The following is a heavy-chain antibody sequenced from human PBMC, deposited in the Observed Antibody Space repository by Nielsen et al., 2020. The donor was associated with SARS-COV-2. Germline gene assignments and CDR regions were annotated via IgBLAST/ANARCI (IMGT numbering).Heavy chain of an antibody. Sequence: GSLRLSCSVSGASISSSSWSWVRQSPGKGLEWIGYIYYSGSTYYNPSLKSRVTISVDTSKNQFSLKLSSVTAADTAVYYCARGAVVVDDAFDIWGQGTMVTVSS. J-gene: IGHJ3*02. CDR1: GASISSSS. D-gene: IGHD3-22*01. CDR3: ARGAVVVDDAFDI. V-gene: IGHV4-59*06. CDR2: IYYSGST.